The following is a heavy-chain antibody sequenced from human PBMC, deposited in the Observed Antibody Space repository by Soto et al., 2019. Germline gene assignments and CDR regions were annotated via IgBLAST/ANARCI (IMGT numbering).Heavy chain of an antibody. V-gene: IGHV4-34*01. J-gene: IGHJ4*02. CDR1: GGSFSGYY. Sequence: SETLSLTCAVYGGSFSGYYWSWIRQPPGKGLEWIGEINHSGSTNYNPSLKSRVTISVDTSKNQFSLKLSSVTAADTAVYYCARAPLEGGGFDYWGQGTLVTVSS. CDR2: INHSGST. CDR3: ARAPLEGGGFDY. D-gene: IGHD2-15*01.